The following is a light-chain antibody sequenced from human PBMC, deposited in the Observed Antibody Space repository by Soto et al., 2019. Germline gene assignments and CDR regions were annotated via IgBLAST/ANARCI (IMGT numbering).Light chain of an antibody. J-gene: IGLJ2*01. CDR3: SSYTGSNTLV. V-gene: IGLV2-14*03. CDR1: SSDVGSYNF. CDR2: DVT. Sequence: QSVLTQPASVSGSPGQSITISCTGTSSDVGSYNFVSWYQQHPGKAPKLMIYDVTNRPSGVSSRFSGSKSGNTASLAISGLPPDEEADYPCSSYTGSNTLVFGGGTKFTIL.